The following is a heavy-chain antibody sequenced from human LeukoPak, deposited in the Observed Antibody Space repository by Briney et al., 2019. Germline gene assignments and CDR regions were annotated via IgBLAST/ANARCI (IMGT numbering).Heavy chain of an antibody. D-gene: IGHD1-26*01. CDR2: FDPEDGET. Sequence: ASVNVSCKVSGYTLTELSMHWVRQAPGKGLEWMGGFDPEDGETIYAQKFQGRVTITRDTSASTAYMELSSLRSEDTAVYYCARVWQLRIIDYWGQGTLVTVSS. CDR1: GYTLTELS. CDR3: ARVWQLRIIDY. V-gene: IGHV1-24*01. J-gene: IGHJ4*02.